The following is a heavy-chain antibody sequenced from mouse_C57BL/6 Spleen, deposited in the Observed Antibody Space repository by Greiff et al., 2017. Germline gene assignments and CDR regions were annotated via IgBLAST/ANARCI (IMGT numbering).Heavy chain of an antibody. D-gene: IGHD1-1*01. J-gene: IGHJ3*01. CDR1: GYTFTDYY. CDR3: ARGYDYYVSWFAY. V-gene: IGHV1-26*01. CDR2: INPNNGGT. Sequence: VQLQQSGPELVKPGASVKISCKASGYTFTDYYMNWVKQSHGKSLEWIGDINPNNGGTSYNQKFKGKATLTVDKSSSTAYMELRSLTSEDSAVYYCARGYDYYVSWFAYWGQGTLVTVSA.